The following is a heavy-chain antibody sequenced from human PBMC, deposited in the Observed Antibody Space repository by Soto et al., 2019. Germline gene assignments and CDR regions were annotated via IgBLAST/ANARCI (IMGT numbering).Heavy chain of an antibody. J-gene: IGHJ5*02. CDR2: IYYSGST. Sequence: QVQLQESGPGLVKPSQTLSLTCTVSGGSISSGGYYWTWIRQHPGKGLEWIGYIYYSGSTYYNPYLQQRVTRAVITSKNPFCLELSYVTAVDTAVYYCARSVFPWGQGTLVTVSS. V-gene: IGHV4-31*03. CDR1: GGSISSGGYY. CDR3: ARSVFP.